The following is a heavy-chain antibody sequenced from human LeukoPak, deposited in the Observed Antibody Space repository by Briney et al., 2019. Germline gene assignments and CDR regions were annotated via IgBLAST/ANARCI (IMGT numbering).Heavy chain of an antibody. CDR2: SGST. D-gene: IGHD1-1*01. CDR3: ARRPQLASQTYIRRYYFDY. Sequence: SETLSLTCTVSGDSISNYYWSWIRQPPGKGLEWIGYSGSTNYNPSLKSRVTISVDTSKNRFSLKLSSVTAADTAVYYCARRPQLASQTYIRRYYFDYWGQGTLVTVSS. V-gene: IGHV4-59*01. CDR1: GDSISNYY. J-gene: IGHJ4*02.